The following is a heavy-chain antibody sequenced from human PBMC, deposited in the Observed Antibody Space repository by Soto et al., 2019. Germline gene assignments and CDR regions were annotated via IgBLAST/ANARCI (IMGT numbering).Heavy chain of an antibody. J-gene: IGHJ4*02. CDR1: GFTFRSYA. Sequence: PGGSLRLSCAASGFTFRSYAMSWVRQPPGKGLEWVSGIGGSSDSTFYAHSVKGRFTISRDNSKDTLYLQMNSLRAEDTAVYYCAKRDSTGYYYFNYWGPGTLVTVSS. V-gene: IGHV3-23*01. D-gene: IGHD3-22*01. CDR3: AKRDSTGYYYFNY. CDR2: IGGSSDST.